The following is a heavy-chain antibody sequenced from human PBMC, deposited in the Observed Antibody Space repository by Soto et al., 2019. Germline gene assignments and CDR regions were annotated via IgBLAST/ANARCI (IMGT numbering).Heavy chain of an antibody. J-gene: IGHJ4*02. D-gene: IGHD2-15*01. V-gene: IGHV3-23*01. Sequence: GGSLRLSCAASGFTFSDHYMDWVRQAPGKGLEWVSAISGSGGSTYYADSVKGRFTISRDNSKNTLYLQMNSLRAEDTAVYYCAKDSSSAGSTHYFDYWGQGTLVTVSS. CDR1: GFTFSDHY. CDR2: ISGSGGST. CDR3: AKDSSSAGSTHYFDY.